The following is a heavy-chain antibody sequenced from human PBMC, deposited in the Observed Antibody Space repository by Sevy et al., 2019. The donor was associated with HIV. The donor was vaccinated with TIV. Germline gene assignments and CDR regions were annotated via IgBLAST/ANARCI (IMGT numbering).Heavy chain of an antibody. Sequence: GGSLRLSCTASGFTFSYYWMHWVRQAPGKGLVWVSRINRDGSSTRYADSVQGRFTISRDNAKNTLYLQINSLRAEDTALYYCARDRANHAFDIWGQGTMVTVSS. CDR2: INRDGSST. CDR1: GFTFSYYW. J-gene: IGHJ3*02. V-gene: IGHV3-74*01. CDR3: ARDRANHAFDI. D-gene: IGHD3-10*01.